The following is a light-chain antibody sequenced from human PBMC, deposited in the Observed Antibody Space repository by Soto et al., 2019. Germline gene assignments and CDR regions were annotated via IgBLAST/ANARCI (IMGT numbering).Light chain of an antibody. V-gene: IGKV1-6*01. CDR3: LQDYNYPWT. CDR1: QDIRND. J-gene: IGKJ1*01. CDR2: AAS. Sequence: AIQMTQSPSSLSASVGDRVTITCRASQDIRNDLGWYQEKVGQAPKLLIYAASNLQSGVQSRFSGSGSGTDFTLTISSLQPEDFATYYCLQDYNYPWTFGQGTKVEI.